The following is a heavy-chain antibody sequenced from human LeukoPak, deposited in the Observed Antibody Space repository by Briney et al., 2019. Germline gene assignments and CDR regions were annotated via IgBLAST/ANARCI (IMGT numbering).Heavy chain of an antibody. V-gene: IGHV3-30*18. CDR1: GFTFTIYG. CDR3: AKDSRNYYFDY. J-gene: IGHJ4*02. CDR2: ISDDGNKK. Sequence: GRSLRLSCGASGFTFTIYGMHWVRQAPGKGLEWVAVISDDGNKKYYADSVKGRFTISRDNSKNTVYPQMNSLRAEDTAMYYCAKDSRNYYFDYWGQGTLVIVSS.